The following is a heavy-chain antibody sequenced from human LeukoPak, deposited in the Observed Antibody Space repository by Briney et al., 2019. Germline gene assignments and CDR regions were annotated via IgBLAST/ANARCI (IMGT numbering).Heavy chain of an antibody. CDR1: GGAIRSHY. J-gene: IGHJ4*02. CDR3: ARVEHSVDS. D-gene: IGHD1/OR15-1a*01. Sequence: SETLSLTCTVSGGAIRSHYWNWIRQPAGKGLEWIGRIYSSGYTNDNPSLKSRITMSVDMSKNQFSLRLNSVTAADTAVYYCARVEHSVDSWGQGMLVTVSS. CDR2: IYSSGYT. V-gene: IGHV4-4*07.